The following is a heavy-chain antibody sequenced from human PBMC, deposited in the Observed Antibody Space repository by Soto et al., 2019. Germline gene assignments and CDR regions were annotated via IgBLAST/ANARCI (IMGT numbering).Heavy chain of an antibody. D-gene: IGHD3-10*01. CDR3: AKAGGFGGYWYFAL. V-gene: IGHV3-23*01. CDR1: GFTFSSYA. Sequence: EVQLLESGGGLVQPGGSLRLSCAASGFTFSSYAMSWVRQAPGTGLEWVSAISGSGGSTYYADSVKGRFTISRDNSKNSLYLQMNSLRAEDTAVYYFAKAGGFGGYWYFALWGRGTLGTVSA. CDR2: ISGSGGST. J-gene: IGHJ2*01.